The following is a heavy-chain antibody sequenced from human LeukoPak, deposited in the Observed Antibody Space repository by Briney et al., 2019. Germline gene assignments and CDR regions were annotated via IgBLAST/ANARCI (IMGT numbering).Heavy chain of an antibody. Sequence: ASVKVSCKASGYTFTSYGISWVRQAPGQGLEWMGWISAYNGNTNYAQKLQGRVTMTTDTSTSTAYMELRSLRSDDTAVYYCARVDSGGDLYYYYYYYGMDVWGQGTTVTVSS. V-gene: IGHV1-18*01. CDR2: ISAYNGNT. D-gene: IGHD2-21*02. J-gene: IGHJ6*02. CDR3: ARVDSGGDLYYYYYYYGMDV. CDR1: GYTFTSYG.